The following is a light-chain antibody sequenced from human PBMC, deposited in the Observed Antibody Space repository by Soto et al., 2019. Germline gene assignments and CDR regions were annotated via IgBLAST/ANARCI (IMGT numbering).Light chain of an antibody. Sequence: DIQMTQSPSSLSASVGDRVTITCRASQSISSYLNWYQQKPGKAPKLLIYAASSLQSGVPSRFRGSGSWTDFTLTISSLQPEDFATYYCQQCYSTPPTFGQGTKLEIK. J-gene: IGKJ2*01. CDR2: AAS. CDR1: QSISSY. V-gene: IGKV1-39*01. CDR3: QQCYSTPPT.